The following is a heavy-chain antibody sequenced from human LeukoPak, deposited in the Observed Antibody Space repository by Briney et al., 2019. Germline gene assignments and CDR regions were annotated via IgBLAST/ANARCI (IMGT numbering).Heavy chain of an antibody. CDR1: GFTFSSYA. Sequence: PGGSLRLSCVASGFTFSSYAMSWVRQAPGKGLEWVSAITGGGGGTYYADSVKGRFTISRDNSKNTLYLPMNSLRAEDTAVYYCAKRISGWYYSDYWGQGTLVTVSA. V-gene: IGHV3-23*01. J-gene: IGHJ4*02. CDR3: AKRISGWYYSDY. CDR2: ITGGGGGT. D-gene: IGHD6-19*01.